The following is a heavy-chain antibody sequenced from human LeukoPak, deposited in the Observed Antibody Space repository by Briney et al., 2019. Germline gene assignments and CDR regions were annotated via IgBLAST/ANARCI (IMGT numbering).Heavy chain of an antibody. D-gene: IGHD3-3*01. CDR1: GGSITSYY. CDR3: AKSPRPAIFGVVFFDY. Sequence: PSETLSLTCTVSGGSITSYYWSWIRQSAGKGLEWIGRIYITGSTNYKPSLKSRVTMSLDTSKNQFSLKLSSVTAADTAGYYCAKSPRPAIFGVVFFDYWGQGTLVTVSS. CDR2: IYITGST. V-gene: IGHV4-4*07. J-gene: IGHJ4*02.